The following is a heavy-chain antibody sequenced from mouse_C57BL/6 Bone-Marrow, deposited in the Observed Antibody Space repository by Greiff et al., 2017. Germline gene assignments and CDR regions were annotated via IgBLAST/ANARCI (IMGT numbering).Heavy chain of an antibody. Sequence: VKLQESGAELARPGASVKLSCKASGYTFTSYGISWVKQRTGQGLEWIGEIYPRSGNTYYNEKFKGKATLTADKSSSTAYMELRSLISEDSAVYFCARWGSDDGYLDYWGQGTTLTVSS. CDR2: IYPRSGNT. V-gene: IGHV1-81*01. CDR1: GYTFTSYG. D-gene: IGHD2-3*01. J-gene: IGHJ2*01. CDR3: ARWGSDDGYLDY.